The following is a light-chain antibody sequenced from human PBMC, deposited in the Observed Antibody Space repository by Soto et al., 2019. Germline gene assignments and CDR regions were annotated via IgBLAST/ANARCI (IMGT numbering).Light chain of an antibody. CDR2: GAS. V-gene: IGKV3-20*01. CDR3: QQYGSSRT. J-gene: IGKJ1*01. CDR1: QSVSSNF. Sequence: EIVLTQSPGTLSLSPGERATLSRRASQSVSSNFLAWYQQKPGQAPRLLIYGASSRATGIPDRFSGSGSGTDFTLTISRLEPEDLAVYYCQQYGSSRTFGQGTKVEIK.